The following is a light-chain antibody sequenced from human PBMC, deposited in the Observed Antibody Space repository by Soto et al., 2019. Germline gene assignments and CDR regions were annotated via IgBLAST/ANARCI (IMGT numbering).Light chain of an antibody. Sequence: QSVLTQPPSVSGAPGQRVTISCTGSSSNIGANYDVHWYQQLPGTAPKLLIYGHSNRPSGVPDRFSGSKSGTSASLAITGLQAEDEADYYCQSYDSRLSVVFGGGTKLTVL. CDR3: QSYDSRLSVV. CDR1: SSNIGANYD. V-gene: IGLV1-40*01. CDR2: GHS. J-gene: IGLJ2*01.